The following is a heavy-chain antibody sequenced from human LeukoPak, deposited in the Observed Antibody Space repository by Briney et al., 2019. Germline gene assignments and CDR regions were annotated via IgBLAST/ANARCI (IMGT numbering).Heavy chain of an antibody. J-gene: IGHJ4*02. Sequence: PGGSLRLSCAASGFTFGSYAMHWVRQAPGKGLEWVSYISSSTTTIYYADSVKGRFTISRDNAKNSLYLQMNSQRAEDTAVFYCARTPYDFWSASYSYYFDYWGQGTLVTVSS. V-gene: IGHV3-48*01. D-gene: IGHD3-3*01. CDR1: GFTFGSYA. CDR3: ARTPYDFWSASYSYYFDY. CDR2: ISSSTTTI.